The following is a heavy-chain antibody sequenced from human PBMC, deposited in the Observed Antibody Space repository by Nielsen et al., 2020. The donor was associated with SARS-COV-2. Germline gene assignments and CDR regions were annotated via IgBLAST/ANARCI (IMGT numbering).Heavy chain of an antibody. CDR3: ARDHDIVVVTAIRPYYYGMDV. J-gene: IGHJ6*02. V-gene: IGHV1-18*01. CDR1: GYTFTSYG. D-gene: IGHD2-21*02. CDR2: ISAYNVNT. Sequence: ASVKVSCKASGYTFTSYGISWVRQAPGQGLEWMGWISAYNVNTNYAQKLQGRVTMTTDTSTSTAYMELRSLRSDDTAVYYCARDHDIVVVTAIRPYYYGMDVWDQGTTVTVSS.